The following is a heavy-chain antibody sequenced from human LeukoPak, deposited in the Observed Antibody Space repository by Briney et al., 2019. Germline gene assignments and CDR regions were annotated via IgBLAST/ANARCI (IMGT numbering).Heavy chain of an antibody. CDR2: IWYDGSNK. CDR1: GFTFSSYG. J-gene: IGHJ3*02. V-gene: IGHV3-33*01. Sequence: GGSLRLSCAASGFTFSSYGMHWVRQAPGKGLEWVAVIWYDGSNKYYADSVKGRFTISRDNSKNTLYLRMNSLRAEDTAVYYCARRRDDLDAFDIWGQGTMVTVSS. CDR3: ARRRDDLDAFDI.